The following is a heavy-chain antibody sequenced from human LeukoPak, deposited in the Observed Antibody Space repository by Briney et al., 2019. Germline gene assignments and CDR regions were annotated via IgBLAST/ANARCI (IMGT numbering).Heavy chain of an antibody. J-gene: IGHJ4*02. V-gene: IGHV4-38-2*02. D-gene: IGHD3-10*01. CDR1: SYSISSGYY. CDR3: ARGHGDLSY. Sequence: SETLSLTCTVSSYSISSGYYWGWIRQPPGKGLEWIGSIYHSGSTNYNPSLKSRVTISVDTSKNQFSLKLSSVTAADTAVYYCARGHGDLSYWGQGTLVTVSS. CDR2: IYHSGST.